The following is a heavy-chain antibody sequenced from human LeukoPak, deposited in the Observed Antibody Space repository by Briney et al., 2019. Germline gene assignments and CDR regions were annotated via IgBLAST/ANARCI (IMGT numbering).Heavy chain of an antibody. D-gene: IGHD6-19*01. J-gene: IGHJ4*02. CDR2: IYYSGST. V-gene: IGHV4-39*07. CDR1: GGSISSSSYY. Sequence: SETLSLTCTVSGGSISSSSYYWGWIRQPPGKGLEWIGSIYYSGSTYYNPSLKSRVTISVDTSKNQFSLKLSSVTAADTAVYYCASQKQWLAHFDYWGQGTLVTVSS. CDR3: ASQKQWLAHFDY.